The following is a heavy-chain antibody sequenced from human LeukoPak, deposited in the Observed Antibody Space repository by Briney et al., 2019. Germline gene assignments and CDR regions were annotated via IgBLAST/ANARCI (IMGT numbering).Heavy chain of an antibody. CDR3: ARVSVAAPNFDY. D-gene: IGHD6-19*01. CDR1: GHPISSYY. J-gene: IGHJ4*02. V-gene: IGHV4-59*01. Sequence: PSETLSLTCTVSGHPISSYYWSWIRQPPGKGLEWIGYIYYSGSTNYNPSLKSRITISRNTSKNQFSLKLSSVTAADTAVYYCARVSVAAPNFDYWGQGTLVTVSS. CDR2: IYYSGST.